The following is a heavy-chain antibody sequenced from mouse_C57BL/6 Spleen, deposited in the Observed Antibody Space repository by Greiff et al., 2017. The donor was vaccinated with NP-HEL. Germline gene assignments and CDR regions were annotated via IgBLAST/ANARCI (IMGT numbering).Heavy chain of an antibody. Sequence: VKLLESGPELVKPGASVKISCKASGYTFTDYYINWVKQRPGQGLEWIGWIFPGSGSTYYNEKFKGKATLTVDKSSSTAYMLLSSLTSEDSVVYFCARSAASDVWGTGTTVTVSS. CDR2: IFPGSGST. CDR3: ARSAASDV. CDR1: GYTFTDYY. D-gene: IGHD6-1*01. J-gene: IGHJ1*03. V-gene: IGHV1-75*01.